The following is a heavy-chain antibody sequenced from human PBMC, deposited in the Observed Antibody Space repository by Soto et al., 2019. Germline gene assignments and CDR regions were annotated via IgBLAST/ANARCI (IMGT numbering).Heavy chain of an antibody. Sequence: GSLRLSCXASGFTFSSHGIHWVRQAPGKGLEWVAVIWYDGNNKEYAASVKGRFTISRDNSKNTLYLQMNSLRVEDTAMYFCAREKMDTMAYCFDYWGQGNMVTVSS. V-gene: IGHV3-33*01. CDR2: IWYDGNNK. J-gene: IGHJ4*02. CDR3: AREKMDTMAYCFDY. CDR1: GFTFSSHG. D-gene: IGHD5-18*01.